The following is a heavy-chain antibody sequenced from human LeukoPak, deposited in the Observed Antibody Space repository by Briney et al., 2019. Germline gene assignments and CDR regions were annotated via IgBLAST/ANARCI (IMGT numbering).Heavy chain of an antibody. CDR2: ICGSGGGT. J-gene: IGHJ6*03. CDR3: AKKSSASCYNPMDV. Sequence: GGSLRLSCAASGFTFSSYAMSWVRQAPGKGLEWFSAICGSGGGTYYADSAKGRFTISGDNSKNTLYLQMNSLRAEDTAVYYCAKKSSASCYNPMDVWGKGTTVTVSS. V-gene: IGHV3-23*01. D-gene: IGHD2-2*02. CDR1: GFTFSSYA.